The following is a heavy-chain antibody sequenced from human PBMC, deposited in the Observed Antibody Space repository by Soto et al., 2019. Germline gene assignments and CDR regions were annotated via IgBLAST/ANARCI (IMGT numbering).Heavy chain of an antibody. V-gene: IGHV1-69*13. Sequence: SVKVCCKASGGTFSSYAISWVRQAPGQGLEWMGGIIPIFGTANYAQKFQGRVTITADESTSTAYMELSSLRSEDTAVYYCARDFESVDTAMGPDYYYYGMDVWGQGTTVTVSS. J-gene: IGHJ6*02. CDR1: GGTFSSYA. CDR3: ARDFESVDTAMGPDYYYYGMDV. D-gene: IGHD5-18*01. CDR2: IIPIFGTA.